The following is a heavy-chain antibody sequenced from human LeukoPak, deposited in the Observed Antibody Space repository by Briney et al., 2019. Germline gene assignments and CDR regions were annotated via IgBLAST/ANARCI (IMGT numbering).Heavy chain of an antibody. Sequence: GGSLRLSCAASGFTFSSYAMSWVRQAPGKGLEWVSAISGSGGSTYYADSVKGRFTISRDNSKNTLYLQMNSLRAEDTAVYYCAKAGGEYSSSPGYFDYWGQGNLVTVSS. D-gene: IGHD6-6*01. J-gene: IGHJ4*02. CDR1: GFTFSSYA. CDR3: AKAGGEYSSSPGYFDY. V-gene: IGHV3-23*01. CDR2: ISGSGGST.